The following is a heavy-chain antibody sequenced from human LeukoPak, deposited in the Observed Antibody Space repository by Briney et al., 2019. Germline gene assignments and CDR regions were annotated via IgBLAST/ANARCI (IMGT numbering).Heavy chain of an antibody. CDR1: GYTLTELS. CDR2: FDPEDGET. Sequence: ASVKVSCKVSGYTLTELSMHLVRQAPGKGLEWMGGFDPEDGETIYAQKFQGRVTMTEDTSTDTAYMELSSLRSEDTAVYYCATATYGGYDSSGYLDYWGQGTLVTVSS. CDR3: ATATYGGYDSSGYLDY. J-gene: IGHJ4*02. V-gene: IGHV1-24*01. D-gene: IGHD3-22*01.